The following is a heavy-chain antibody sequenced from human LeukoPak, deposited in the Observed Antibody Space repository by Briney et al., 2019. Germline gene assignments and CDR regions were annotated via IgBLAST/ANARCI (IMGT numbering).Heavy chain of an antibody. D-gene: IGHD6-6*01. CDR1: GYSFTSYW. CDR3: ARQALRSVPPNFDP. CDR2: IYPGDSDT. V-gene: IGHV5-51*01. Sequence: PGESLKISCKASGYSFTSYWIGWVRLMPGKGLEWMGIIYPGDSDTRYSPSFQGQVTISADKSISTAYLQWSSLKASDTAMYYCARQALRSVPPNFDPWGQGTLVTVSS. J-gene: IGHJ5*02.